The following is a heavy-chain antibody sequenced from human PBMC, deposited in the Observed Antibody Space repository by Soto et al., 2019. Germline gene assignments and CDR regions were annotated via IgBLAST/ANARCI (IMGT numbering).Heavy chain of an antibody. Sequence: QVQLQQWGAGLLKPSETLSLTCAVYGGSFSGYYWSWIRQPPGKGLEWIGEINHGGSTNYNPSLKSRVTISVDTSKNQISLKLRSVTAADTAVYYCARAGRYSSPIDYWGQGTLFTVSS. D-gene: IGHD6-13*01. V-gene: IGHV4-34*01. CDR1: GGSFSGYY. CDR3: ARAGRYSSPIDY. J-gene: IGHJ4*02. CDR2: INHGGST.